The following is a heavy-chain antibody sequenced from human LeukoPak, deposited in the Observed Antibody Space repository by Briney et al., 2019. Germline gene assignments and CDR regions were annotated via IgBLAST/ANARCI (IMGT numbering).Heavy chain of an antibody. CDR2: IDPGDYDV. CDR1: EYRFTFYW. J-gene: IGHJ5*02. CDR3: ARRTAIGPLFS. Sequence: GGSLKISCKGSEYRFTFYWIDGVRQMPGKGLEWMGSIDPGDYDVIYSPSFQGQVTISVDKSIHTAYLQWRSLKASDSALYYCARRTAIGPLFSWGQGTLVSVSS. V-gene: IGHV5-51*01. D-gene: IGHD2/OR15-2a*01.